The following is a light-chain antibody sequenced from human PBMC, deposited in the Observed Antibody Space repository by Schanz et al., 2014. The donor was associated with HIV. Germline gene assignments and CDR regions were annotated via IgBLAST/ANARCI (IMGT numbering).Light chain of an antibody. Sequence: QSALTQPASVSGSPGQSITISCTETRSDLGGHNYVSWYQQHPGKPPKLLIYDVSVRPSGVSNRFSGSKSGNTASLTISDLQPEDAADYFCSSYTGKNTLDVFGTGTKLTVL. V-gene: IGLV2-14*01. CDR3: SSYTGKNTLDV. J-gene: IGLJ1*01. CDR2: DVS. CDR1: RSDLGGHNY.